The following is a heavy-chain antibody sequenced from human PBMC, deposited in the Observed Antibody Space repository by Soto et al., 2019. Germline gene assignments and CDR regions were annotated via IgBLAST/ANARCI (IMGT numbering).Heavy chain of an antibody. CDR2: VYWDDDR. CDR1: GFSHSTTGVA. V-gene: IGHV2-5*02. Sequence: SGPTLVNPTQTLTLTCTLSGFSHSTTGVAVGWIRQSPGKAPEWLALVYWDDDRHYSPSLKSRLTITKDTSKNQVFLTMTDMDPVDAATYFGTHSVYPEGFVDDWGQGTLVTVSS. CDR3: THSVYPEGFVDD. J-gene: IGHJ4*02.